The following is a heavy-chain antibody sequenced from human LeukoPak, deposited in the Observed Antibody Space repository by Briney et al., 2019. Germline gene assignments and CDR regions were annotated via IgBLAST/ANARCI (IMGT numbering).Heavy chain of an antibody. CDR3: ARPRGYGPTFAGFDY. V-gene: IGHV5-51*01. Sequence: GEPLQISCQGSGYRFTSYWIGWVRPVPGKGLEWMGIIYPGDSDTIYSPSFQGQVTISADKSISTAYLQWSSLKASDTAMYYCARPRGYGPTFAGFDYWGQGTLVTVSS. CDR2: IYPGDSDT. J-gene: IGHJ4*02. CDR1: GYRFTSYW. D-gene: IGHD6-13*01.